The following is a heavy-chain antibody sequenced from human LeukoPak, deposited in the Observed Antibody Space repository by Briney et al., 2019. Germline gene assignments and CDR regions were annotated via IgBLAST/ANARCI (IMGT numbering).Heavy chain of an antibody. CDR2: MNHNSGNT. CDR1: GYTFSSYD. CDR3: ARGVDWLLSNWFDP. Sequence: ASVKVSCKASGYTFSSYDINWVRQATGQGLEWMGWMNHNSGNTGYAQKFQGRVTMTRNTSISTAYMELSSLRSEDTAVYYCARGVDWLLSNWFDPWGQGTLVTVSS. D-gene: IGHD3-9*01. V-gene: IGHV1-8*01. J-gene: IGHJ5*02.